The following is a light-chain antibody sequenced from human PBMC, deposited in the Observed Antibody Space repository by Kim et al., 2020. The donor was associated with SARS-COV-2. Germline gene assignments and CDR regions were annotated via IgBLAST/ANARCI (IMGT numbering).Light chain of an antibody. J-gene: IGKJ4*01. CDR1: QDISYS. CDR3: LQHKTYPLT. CDR2: GAS. V-gene: IGKV1-17*03. Sequence: DIQMTQSPSAMSASVGDRVTITCRASQDISYSLAWFQQKPGKVPKRLIYGASSLQGGVPSRFSGSGSGTEFTLTISSLQPEDFATYYCLQHKTYPLTFCGGTKVDFK.